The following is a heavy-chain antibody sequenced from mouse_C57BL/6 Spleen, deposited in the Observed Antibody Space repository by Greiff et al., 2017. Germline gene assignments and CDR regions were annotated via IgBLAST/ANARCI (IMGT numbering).Heavy chain of an antibody. Sequence: QVQLQQSGPGLVQPSQSLSITCTVSGFSFTSYGVHWVRQSPGKGLEWLGVIWRGGSTDYNAAFMSRLSITKDNSKSQVFFKMNSLQADDTAIYYCAKTNDGYTPMDCWGQGTSVTVSS. CDR3: AKTNDGYTPMDC. V-gene: IGHV2-5*01. J-gene: IGHJ4*01. D-gene: IGHD2-3*01. CDR1: GFSFTSYG. CDR2: IWRGGST.